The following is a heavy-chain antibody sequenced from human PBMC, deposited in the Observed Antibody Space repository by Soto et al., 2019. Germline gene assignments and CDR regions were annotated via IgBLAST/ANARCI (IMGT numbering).Heavy chain of an antibody. CDR3: ARAGYYDSSASSRFDP. Sequence: PSETLSLTCTVSGGSISSGGYYWSWIRQHPGKGLEWIGYIYYSGSTYYNPSLKSRVTISVDTSKNQLSLKLRSVTAADTAVYYCARAGYYDSSASSRFDPWGQGTLVTVSS. V-gene: IGHV4-31*03. J-gene: IGHJ5*02. CDR2: IYYSGST. CDR1: GGSISSGGYY. D-gene: IGHD3-22*01.